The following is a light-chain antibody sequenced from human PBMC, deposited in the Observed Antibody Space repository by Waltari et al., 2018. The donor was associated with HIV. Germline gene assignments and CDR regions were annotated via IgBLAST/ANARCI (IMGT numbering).Light chain of an antibody. J-gene: IGKJ4*01. Sequence: EIVLTQSPATLSLSPGERATLSCRASQTISGLLVWYQQKPGQAPRLVMYDTSTRATGIPARFSGSGSGTDFTLTISSLEPEDFAVYYCQQRKNWPLTFGGGTKLEIK. CDR2: DTS. V-gene: IGKV3-11*01. CDR1: QTISGL. CDR3: QQRKNWPLT.